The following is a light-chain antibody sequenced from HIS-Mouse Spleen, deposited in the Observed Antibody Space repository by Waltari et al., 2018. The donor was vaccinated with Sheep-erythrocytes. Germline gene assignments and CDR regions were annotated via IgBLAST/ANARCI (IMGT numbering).Light chain of an antibody. CDR2: GNS. CDR3: QSYDSSLSGSV. V-gene: IGLV1-40*01. CDR1: SSTIGAGYD. J-gene: IGLJ2*01. Sequence: QSVLTQPPSVSGAPGQRVTISCTGRSSTIGAGYDVHWYQQLPGPAPTILIYGNSTRPSGGPDRVSGSKAGTSASLAITGLQAEDEADYYCQSYDSSLSGSVFGGGTKLTVL.